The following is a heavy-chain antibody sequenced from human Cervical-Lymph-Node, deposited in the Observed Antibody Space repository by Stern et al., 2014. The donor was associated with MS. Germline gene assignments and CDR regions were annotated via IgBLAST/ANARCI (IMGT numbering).Heavy chain of an antibody. V-gene: IGHV1-46*03. CDR3: ARVGATGGWWFEP. CDR2: ITPSGGST. D-gene: IGHD1-26*01. Sequence: QDQLVQSGAEVKQPGASEKGSCRASGYTFTSYYMPWVLQPPGQGLEWLGLITPSGGSTSYAQQFHGSVSITSDTSSRTVHLDVSSLRSEDTAVYYCARVGATGGWWFEPWGQGTLVTVSS. J-gene: IGHJ5*02. CDR1: GYTFTSYY.